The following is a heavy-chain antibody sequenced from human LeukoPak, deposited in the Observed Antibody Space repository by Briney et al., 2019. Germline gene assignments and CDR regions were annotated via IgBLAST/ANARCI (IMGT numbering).Heavy chain of an antibody. CDR2: IGISGGNT. CDR1: GFPFSDYS. V-gene: IGHV3-48*04. CDR3: ARDNNYAFDN. Sequence: GGSLRLSCTASGFPFSDYSMNWVRQAPGKGLEWISYIGISGGNTKYADSVRGRFTISADNAKNQMYLQMNSLRVEDTAVYYCARDNNYAFDNWGQGTLVSVSS. D-gene: IGHD1-1*01. J-gene: IGHJ4*02.